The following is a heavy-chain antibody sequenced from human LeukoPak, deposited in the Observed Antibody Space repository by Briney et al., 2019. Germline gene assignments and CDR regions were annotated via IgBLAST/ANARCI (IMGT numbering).Heavy chain of an antibody. CDR3: ARDEVATIGGYYYYYMDV. Sequence: GGSLRLSCAASGFTFSSYEMDWVRQAPGKGLEWVSYISSSGSTIYYADSVKGRFTISRDNAKNSLYLQMNSLRAEDTAVYYCARDEVATIGGYYYYYMDVWGKGTTVTISS. CDR2: ISSSGSTI. J-gene: IGHJ6*03. CDR1: GFTFSSYE. D-gene: IGHD5-12*01. V-gene: IGHV3-48*03.